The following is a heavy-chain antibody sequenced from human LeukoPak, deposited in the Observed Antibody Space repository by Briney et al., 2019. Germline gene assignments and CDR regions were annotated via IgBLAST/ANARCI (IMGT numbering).Heavy chain of an antibody. J-gene: IGHJ4*02. V-gene: IGHV4-59*08. D-gene: IGHD1-26*01. CDR2: IHYSGST. CDR1: GGSISGYY. CDR3: ARYDGSPANYLDC. Sequence: SETLSLTCTVSGGSISGYYWSWIRRPPGKGLEWIGWIHYSGSTKYNPSLKSRVTIFVDTSNNQFSLKLNSVTAVDTAVYYCARYDGSPANYLDCWGQGNLVTVSS.